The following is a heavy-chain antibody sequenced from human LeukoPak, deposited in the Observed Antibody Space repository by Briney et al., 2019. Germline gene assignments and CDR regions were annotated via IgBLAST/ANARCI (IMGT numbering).Heavy chain of an antibody. J-gene: IGHJ4*02. CDR1: GYTFTSYY. Sequence: ASVKVSCKASGYTFTSYYMHWVRQAPGQGLEWMGIINPSGGSTSYAQKFQGRVTMTTDTSTSTAYMELRSLRSDDTAVYYCARQISGVVRIDYWGQGTLVTVSS. CDR2: INPSGGST. CDR3: ARQISGVVRIDY. D-gene: IGHD3-3*01. V-gene: IGHV1-46*01.